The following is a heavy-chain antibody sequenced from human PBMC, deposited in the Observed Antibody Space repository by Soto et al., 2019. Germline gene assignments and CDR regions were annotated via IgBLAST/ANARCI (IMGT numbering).Heavy chain of an antibody. CDR2: IYHSGST. J-gene: IGHJ2*01. CDR3: ARVGYSYDNWYFDL. CDR1: GGSISSSNW. D-gene: IGHD5-18*01. Sequence: QVQLQESGPGLVKPSGTLSLTCAVSGGSISSSNWWSWVRQPPGKGLAWIGEIYHSGSTNYNPSLKSRVTIAVDKSKNQFSLKLSSVTAADRAVYYCARVGYSYDNWYFDLLVRGTLVVVSS. V-gene: IGHV4-4*02.